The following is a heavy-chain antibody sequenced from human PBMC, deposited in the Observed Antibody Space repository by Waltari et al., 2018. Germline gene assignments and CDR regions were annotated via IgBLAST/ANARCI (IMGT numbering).Heavy chain of an antibody. Sequence: QVKLVQSGAEVKKPGASVRVSCKASGYTFTKYYIHWVRQAPGQGLDWMGRINPKSGDANYTQPFQGRVIMTRDTSINTAYLEVTGLTSDDTAIFYCATANILGIGTFDYWGQGTLVSVSS. CDR1: GYTFTKYY. D-gene: IGHD1-1*01. CDR2: INPKSGDA. CDR3: ATANILGIGTFDY. J-gene: IGHJ4*02. V-gene: IGHV1-2*06.